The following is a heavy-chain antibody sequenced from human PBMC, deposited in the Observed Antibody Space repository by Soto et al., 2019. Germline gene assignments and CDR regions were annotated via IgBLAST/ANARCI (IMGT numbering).Heavy chain of an antibody. D-gene: IGHD1-26*01. CDR3: AKYLGGSYSPIDY. CDR2: IYYSGST. V-gene: IGHV4-39*01. J-gene: IGHJ4*02. CDR1: GGSINSGNYY. Sequence: QLQLQESGPGLVKPSETLSLSCTVSGGSINSGNYYWGWIRQPPGKGLEWIGSIYYSGSTYYSPSLKRRVTVSVDTSKNHFYLELSSVTAADTAVYYCAKYLGGSYSPIDYWGQGTLVTVSS.